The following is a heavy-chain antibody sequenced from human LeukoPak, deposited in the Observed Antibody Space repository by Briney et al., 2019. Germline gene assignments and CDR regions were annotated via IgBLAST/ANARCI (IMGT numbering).Heavy chain of an antibody. D-gene: IGHD2-2*01. CDR1: GGTFSSYA. CDR2: IIPIFGTA. V-gene: IGHV1-69*06. Sequence: SVKVSCKASGGTFSSYAISWVRQAPGQGLEWMGGIIPIFGTANYAQKFQGRVTITADKSMSTAYMELSSLRSEDTAVYYCARVSGYCSSTSCTSFDYWGQGTLVTVSS. CDR3: ARVSGYCSSTSCTSFDY. J-gene: IGHJ4*02.